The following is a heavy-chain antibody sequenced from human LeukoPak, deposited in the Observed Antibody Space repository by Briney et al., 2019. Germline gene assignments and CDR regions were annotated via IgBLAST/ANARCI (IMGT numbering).Heavy chain of an antibody. J-gene: IGHJ2*01. D-gene: IGHD4-23*01. CDR1: GGSISSYY. CDR3: ARGEGSTVVRSAILNWYFVL. CDR2: IYYSGST. V-gene: IGHV4-59*01. Sequence: SETLSLTCPVSGGSISSYYWRWIRQPPGKGLEGIGYIYYSGSTNHNPPLKSRGTISVDTSKNQFSLKLSSVTAAETAVYYCARGEGSTVVRSAILNWYFVLWGRGTLVTVSS.